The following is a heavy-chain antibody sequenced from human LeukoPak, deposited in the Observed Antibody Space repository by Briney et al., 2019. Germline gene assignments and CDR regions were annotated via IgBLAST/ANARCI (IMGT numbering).Heavy chain of an antibody. V-gene: IGHV4-59*01. CDR2: IHYSGST. J-gene: IGHJ4*02. D-gene: IGHD1-26*01. CDR1: GGSISTYY. Sequence: SETLSLTCTVSGGSISTYYWSWIRQPPGKGLEWIAYIHYSGSTNYNPSLKSRVTISVDTSKKHLSLKLSSVTAADTAVYYCARGLGESTGALDYWGQGTLVTVSS. CDR3: ARGLGESTGALDY.